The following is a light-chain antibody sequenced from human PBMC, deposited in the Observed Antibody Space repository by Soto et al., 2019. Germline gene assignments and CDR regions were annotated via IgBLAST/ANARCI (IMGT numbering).Light chain of an antibody. V-gene: IGKV1-39*01. CDR3: QQSYSTPFT. CDR2: AAF. CDR1: QTISTH. J-gene: IGKJ3*01. Sequence: DIQMTQSPPSLSASVGDRVTITCRASQTISTHLNWYQQKPGKAPKLLIYAAFSLQSGVPSRFSGSGSGTDFSLTVTSLQPEDFATYYCQQSYSTPFTFGPGTKVDIK.